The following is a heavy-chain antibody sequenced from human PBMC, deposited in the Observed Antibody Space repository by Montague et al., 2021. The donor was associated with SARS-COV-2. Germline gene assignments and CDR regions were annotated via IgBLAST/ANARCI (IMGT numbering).Heavy chain of an antibody. Sequence: CAISGDSVSSKSVAWNWIRQSPSRGLEWLGRTYYRSKWDSDYAESVKRRLVITPDTSKNQVSLQLNSVAPEDTAMYFCASSGITLTGLDAFDIWGQGTMVTVSS. V-gene: IGHV6-1*01. CDR1: GDSVSSKSVA. CDR2: TYYRSKWDS. CDR3: ASSGITLTGLDAFDI. J-gene: IGHJ3*02. D-gene: IGHD3-9*01.